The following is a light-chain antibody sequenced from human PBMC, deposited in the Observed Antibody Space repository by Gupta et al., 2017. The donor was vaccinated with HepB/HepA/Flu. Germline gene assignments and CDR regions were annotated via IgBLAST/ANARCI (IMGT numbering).Light chain of an antibody. V-gene: IGLV1-51*01. CDR1: SSNIGNNY. CDR2: DNN. J-gene: IGLJ2*01. Sequence: AQQVTISCSGSSSNIGNNYVSWYQQLPGTAPKLLIYDNNKRPSGIPDRFSGSKSGTSATLGITGLQTGDEADYYCGTWDSSLSAVVFGGGTKLTVL. CDR3: GTWDSSLSAVV.